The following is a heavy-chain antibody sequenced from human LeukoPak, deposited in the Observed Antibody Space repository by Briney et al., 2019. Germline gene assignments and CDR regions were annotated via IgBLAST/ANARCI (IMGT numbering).Heavy chain of an antibody. V-gene: IGHV3-23*01. J-gene: IGHJ4*02. D-gene: IGHD6-19*01. CDR1: GFTFSSYA. CDR2: ISGSGGST. Sequence: GGSLRLSCAASGFTFSSYAMSWVHQAPGKGLEWVSAISGSGGSTYYADSVKGRFTISRDNSKNTLYLQMNSLRAEDTAVYYCATLAVAAPLYYFDYWGQGTLVTVSS. CDR3: ATLAVAAPLYYFDY.